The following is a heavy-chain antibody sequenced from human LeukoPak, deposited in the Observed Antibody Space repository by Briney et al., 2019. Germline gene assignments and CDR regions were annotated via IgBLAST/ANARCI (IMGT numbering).Heavy chain of an antibody. J-gene: IGHJ4*02. Sequence: ASVKVSCKASGYTFTGYYMHWVRQAPGQGLEWMGYIYPNSGATKYAQKFQGRVTMTRDTSISTAYMELSVLGSDDTAVYYCGTLLSNGPFDYWGEGSLDTVSS. V-gene: IGHV1-2*02. CDR3: GTLLSNGPFDY. CDR1: GYTFTGYY. CDR2: IYPNSGAT.